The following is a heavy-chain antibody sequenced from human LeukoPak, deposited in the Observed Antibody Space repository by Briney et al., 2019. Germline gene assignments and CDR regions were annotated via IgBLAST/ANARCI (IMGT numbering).Heavy chain of an antibody. CDR3: ASRPVGATPFDY. CDR2: ITSSSDTI. Sequence: PGGSLRLSCAASGFTFSSYHMNWVRQAPREGLEWVSYITSSSDTIYYADSVKGRFTISRDNAKNSLYLQMSSLRDEDSAVYYCASRPVGATPFDYWGQGTLVTVSS. J-gene: IGHJ4*02. V-gene: IGHV3-48*02. CDR1: GFTFSSYH. D-gene: IGHD1-26*01.